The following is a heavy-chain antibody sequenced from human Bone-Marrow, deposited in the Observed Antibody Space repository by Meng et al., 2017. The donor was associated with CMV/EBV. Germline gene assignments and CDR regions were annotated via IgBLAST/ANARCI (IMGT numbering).Heavy chain of an antibody. CDR1: GFTFSSYA. CDR2: ISYDGSNK. Sequence: SCKASGFTFSSYAMHWVRQAPGKGLEWVAVISYDGSNKYYADSVKGRFTISRDNSKNTLYLQMNSLRAEDTAVYYCARDPRWLESLDYWGQGTLVTVSS. D-gene: IGHD3-22*01. J-gene: IGHJ4*02. V-gene: IGHV3-30-3*01. CDR3: ARDPRWLESLDY.